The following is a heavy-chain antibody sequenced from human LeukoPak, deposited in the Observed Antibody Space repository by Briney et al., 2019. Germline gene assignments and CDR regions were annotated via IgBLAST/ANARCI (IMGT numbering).Heavy chain of an antibody. J-gene: IGHJ5*02. D-gene: IGHD3-22*01. CDR1: GFSLGTNGVC. CDR2: IYWDDDK. CDR3: AHRGYYDSSGYYSGWFDP. Sequence: SGPTLVKSTQTLTLTCTFSGFSLGTNGVCVSWIRQPPGKALEWLALIYWDDDKRYSPSLKSRLTITKDTSKNQVVLTMTNMDPVDTATYYCAHRGYYDSSGYYSGWFDPWGQGTLVTVSS. V-gene: IGHV2-5*02.